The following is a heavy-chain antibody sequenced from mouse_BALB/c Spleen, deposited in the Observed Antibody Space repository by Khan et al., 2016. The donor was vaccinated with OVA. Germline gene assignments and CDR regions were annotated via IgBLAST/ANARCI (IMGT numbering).Heavy chain of an antibody. CDR1: GYTFTDYY. J-gene: IGHJ3*01. D-gene: IGHD1-2*01. CDR3: ARRNYFGYTFAY. Sequence: QVQLQQSGAELARPGASVNLSCKASGYTFTDYYINWVQQRTGQGLEWLGEFSPGSGATYYNEKFKGKATLTAAKSSSTAYMQLSRLTSEASAVYFCARRNYFGYTFAYWGQGTLVTFSA. V-gene: IGHV1-77*01. CDR2: FSPGSGAT.